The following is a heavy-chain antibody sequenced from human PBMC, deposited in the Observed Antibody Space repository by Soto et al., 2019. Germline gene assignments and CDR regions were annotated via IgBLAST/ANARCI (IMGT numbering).Heavy chain of an antibody. J-gene: IGHJ3*02. D-gene: IGHD2-15*01. CDR3: ARGSGPNDAFDI. Sequence: QVQLQESGPGLVKPSETLSLTCTVSGGSVSSGSYYWSWIRQPPGKGLEWIGYIYYSGSTNYTPPLKSRVTISVDTSKNQFSLKLSSVTAADTAVYYCARGSGPNDAFDIWGQGTMVTVSS. CDR2: IYYSGST. V-gene: IGHV4-61*01. CDR1: GGSVSSGSYY.